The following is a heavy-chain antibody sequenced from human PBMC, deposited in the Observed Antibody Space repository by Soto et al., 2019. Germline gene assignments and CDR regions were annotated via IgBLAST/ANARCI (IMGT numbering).Heavy chain of an antibody. V-gene: IGHV3-53*01. CDR2: IYSGGSI. CDR3: ARYNY. J-gene: IGHJ4*02. CDR1: GFSVSNHY. D-gene: IGHD1-1*01. Sequence: EVQLVESGGGLIQPGGSLRLSCAVSGFSVSNHYMTWVRQAPGQGLEWVSVIYSGGSISYADSVKGRCTISRDHSKNTLYLQMNSLRVDDTAVYYCARYNYWGQGTLVTVSS.